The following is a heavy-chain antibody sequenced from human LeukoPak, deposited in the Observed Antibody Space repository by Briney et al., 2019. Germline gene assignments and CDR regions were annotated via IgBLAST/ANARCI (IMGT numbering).Heavy chain of an antibody. J-gene: IGHJ3*02. CDR2: IIPILGIA. D-gene: IGHD2-2*01. Sequence: ASVKVSCKASGGTFSSYAISWVRQAPGQGLEWMGRIIPILGIANYAQKFQGRVTMTEDTSTDTAYMELSSLRSEDTAVYYCATRYCSSTSCWYAFDIWGQGTMVTVSS. V-gene: IGHV1-69*04. CDR3: ATRYCSSTSCWYAFDI. CDR1: GGTFSSYA.